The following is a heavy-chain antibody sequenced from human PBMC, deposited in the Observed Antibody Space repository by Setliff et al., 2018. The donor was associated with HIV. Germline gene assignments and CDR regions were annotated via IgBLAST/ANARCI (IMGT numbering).Heavy chain of an antibody. J-gene: IGHJ6*03. Sequence: GASVKVSCKASGYTFTSYYMHWVRQAPGQGLEWMGIINPSGGSTNYAQKFQGRVTTTRDTSTSTVYMELSSLRSEDTAVYYCARAGRSGSYNHYYYYYMDVWGKGTTVTVSS. CDR3: ARAGRSGSYNHYYYYYMDV. D-gene: IGHD1-26*01. CDR2: INPSGGST. CDR1: GYTFTSYY. V-gene: IGHV1-46*01.